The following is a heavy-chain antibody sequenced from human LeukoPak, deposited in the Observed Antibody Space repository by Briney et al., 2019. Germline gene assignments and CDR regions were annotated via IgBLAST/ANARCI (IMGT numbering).Heavy chain of an antibody. J-gene: IGHJ6*04. CDR2: IWYDGSNK. V-gene: IGHV3-33*01. D-gene: IGHD2/OR15-2a*01. CDR1: GFTFSSYG. Sequence: GGSLRLSCAASGFTFSSYGMHWVRQAPGKGLEWVAVIWYDGSNKYYADSVKGRFTISRDNSKNTLYLQKNSLRAEDTAVYYCARAVIDDPDYYYYGMDVWGKGTTVTVSS. CDR3: ARAVIDDPDYYYYGMDV.